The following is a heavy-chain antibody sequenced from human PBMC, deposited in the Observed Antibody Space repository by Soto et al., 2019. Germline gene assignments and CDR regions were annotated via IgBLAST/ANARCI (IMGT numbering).Heavy chain of an antibody. CDR2: IIPIFATA. CDR3: ARSSPNCTNGVCYGMRWFDP. D-gene: IGHD2-8*01. CDR1: GGTFSSYG. V-gene: IGHV1-69*01. Sequence: QVQLVQSGAEVKKPGSSVKVSCKASGGTFSSYGISWVRQAPGQGLEWMGGIIPIFATANYAQKFQGRVTMTADESTSTAYMELSSLRSEDTAVYYCARSSPNCTNGVCYGMRWFDPWGQGNLVTVSS. J-gene: IGHJ5*02.